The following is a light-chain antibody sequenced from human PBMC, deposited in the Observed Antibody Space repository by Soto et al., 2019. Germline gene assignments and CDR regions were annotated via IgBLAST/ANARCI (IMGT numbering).Light chain of an antibody. CDR1: QSVNSNF. V-gene: IGKV3-20*01. Sequence: EIVLTQSPGTLSLSPGERATLSCRASQSVNSNFLAWFQQKPGQAPRLLIYATSSRATDIPDRFSGSGSGTDFTLTISRLEPEDFVVYYCQQYDRSPWTFGQGTKVEIK. J-gene: IGKJ1*01. CDR3: QQYDRSPWT. CDR2: ATS.